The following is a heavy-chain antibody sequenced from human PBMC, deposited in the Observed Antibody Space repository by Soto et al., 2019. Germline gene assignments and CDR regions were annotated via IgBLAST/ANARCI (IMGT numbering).Heavy chain of an antibody. J-gene: IGHJ6*03. CDR2: INSDGSVS. CDR1: GFTFTNYW. V-gene: IGHV3-74*01. D-gene: IGHD2-15*01. Sequence: EVKLVESGGGLVQPGGSLRLSCAASGFTFTNYWMYWVRQAPGKGLVWVSRINSDGSVSSYADSVKGRLTISRDKVKTTLYLQMNSLRAEDTAVYYCARGDCVGGTCYSLAGSFYSYMDVWGKGTTVTVFS. CDR3: ARGDCVGGTCYSLAGSFYSYMDV.